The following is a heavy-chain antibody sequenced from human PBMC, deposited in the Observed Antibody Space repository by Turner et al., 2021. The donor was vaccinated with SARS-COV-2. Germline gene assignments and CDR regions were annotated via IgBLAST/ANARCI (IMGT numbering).Heavy chain of an antibody. Sequence: VQLVDSGGGVVHPGRSLRLSCAASCFTFSRDGMHWVRQAPGKGLECVAVIWYDGSNKYYADSVKGRFTISRDNSKNTLYLQMNSLRAEDTAVYYCAKAGFGYSSGWGYFDYWGQGTLVTVSS. V-gene: IGHV3-33*06. CDR2: IWYDGSNK. CDR1: CFTFSRDG. J-gene: IGHJ4*02. CDR3: AKAGFGYSSGWGYFDY. D-gene: IGHD6-19*01.